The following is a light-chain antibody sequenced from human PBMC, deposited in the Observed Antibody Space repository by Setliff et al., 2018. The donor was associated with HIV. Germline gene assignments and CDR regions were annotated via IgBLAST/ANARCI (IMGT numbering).Light chain of an antibody. CDR1: SGDVERYNL. J-gene: IGLJ1*01. CDR3: CSNTGSNTYV. Sequence: QSVLTQPASVSGSPGQSITISCTGTSGDVERYNLVSWYQQQPGTPPKLMIYQASKRPSGVSNRFSGSKSGNTASLTISGLQAEDEAYYYCCSNTGSNTYVFGTGTKVTVL. V-gene: IGLV2-23*01. CDR2: QAS.